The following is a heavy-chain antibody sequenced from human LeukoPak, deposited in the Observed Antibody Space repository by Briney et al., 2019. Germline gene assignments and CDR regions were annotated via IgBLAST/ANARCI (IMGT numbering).Heavy chain of an antibody. V-gene: IGHV4-4*09. J-gene: IGHJ4*02. Sequence: SETLSLTCTVSGGSISSYYWSWIRQPPGKGLEWIGYIYTSGSTNYNPSLKSRVTISVDTCKNQFSLKLSSVTAADTAVYYCARGQGGYYYDYWGQGTLVTVSS. CDR1: GGSISSYY. CDR3: ARGQGGYYYDY. D-gene: IGHD3-22*01. CDR2: IYTSGST.